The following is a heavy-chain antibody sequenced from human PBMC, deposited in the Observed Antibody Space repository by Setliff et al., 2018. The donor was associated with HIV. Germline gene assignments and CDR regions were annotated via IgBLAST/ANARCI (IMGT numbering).Heavy chain of an antibody. V-gene: IGHV4-61*09. CDR2: IYTGGNA. D-gene: IGHD1-1*01. CDR1: GDSISSGSHY. CDR3: ARERLSRLGFDY. J-gene: IGHJ4*02. Sequence: PSETLSLTCTVSGDSISSGSHYWSWIRQPAGKGLEWIGHIYTGGNANYNPSLQSRVTISVDTSKNQFSLMLGSMTAADTAVYYCARERLSRLGFDYWGQGTLVTV.